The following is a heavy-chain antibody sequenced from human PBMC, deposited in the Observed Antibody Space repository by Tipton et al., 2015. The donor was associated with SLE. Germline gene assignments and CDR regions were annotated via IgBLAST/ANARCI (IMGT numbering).Heavy chain of an antibody. CDR3: AGTPWLVRFEY. J-gene: IGHJ4*02. V-gene: IGHV4-4*07. Sequence: TLSLTCTVSGDSINSHYWSWIRQPAGKGLQWIGRIYPSGGINYNPSLKSRVTISVDTSKNQISLKLRSVTATDTAVYYCAGTPWLVRFEYWGQGTLVNVSP. CDR1: GDSINSHY. D-gene: IGHD6-19*01. CDR2: IYPSGGI.